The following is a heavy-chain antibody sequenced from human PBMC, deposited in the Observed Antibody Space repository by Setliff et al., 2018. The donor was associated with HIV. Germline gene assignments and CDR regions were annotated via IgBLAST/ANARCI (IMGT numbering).Heavy chain of an antibody. CDR1: GYSIRSSSYY. V-gene: IGHV4-39*07. Sequence: SETLSLTCTASGYSIRSSSYYWDWIRQPPGKGLEWIGSIYYSGSTYYNPSLKSRVTISVDTSKNQFSLKLSSVTAADTAVYYCARDFRIGWAVQDYWYFDLWGRGTLVTVSS. CDR2: IYYSGST. J-gene: IGHJ2*01. D-gene: IGHD1-26*01. CDR3: ARDFRIGWAVQDYWYFDL.